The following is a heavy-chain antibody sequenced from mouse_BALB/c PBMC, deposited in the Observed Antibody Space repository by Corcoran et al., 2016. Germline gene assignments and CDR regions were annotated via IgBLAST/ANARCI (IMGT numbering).Heavy chain of an antibody. J-gene: IGHJ1*01. CDR1: GFNIKDTY. Sequence: EVQLQQSGAELVKPGASVKLSCTASGFNIKDTYMHWVKQRPEHGLGWIGRIDPENGNTKYDTKFQGNATITADTSTNTDYLHLSSMTSEGTAVYYGGRWDWYFDVWGAGTTVTVSS. CDR3: GRWDWYFDV. CDR2: IDPENGNT. V-gene: IGHV14-3*02.